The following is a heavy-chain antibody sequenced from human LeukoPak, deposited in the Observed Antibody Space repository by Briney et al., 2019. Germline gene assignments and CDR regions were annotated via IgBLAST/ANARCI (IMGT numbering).Heavy chain of an antibody. D-gene: IGHD3-22*01. Sequence: PGGSLRLSCAASGFTFSSYAMSWVRQAPGKGLEWVSAISGSGGSTYYADSVKGRFTISRDNSKNTLYLQMNSLGAEDTAVYYCATSGSPYYDSSGYYFGFDYWGQGTLVTVSS. J-gene: IGHJ4*02. CDR2: ISGSGGST. CDR3: ATSGSPYYDSSGYYFGFDY. CDR1: GFTFSSYA. V-gene: IGHV3-23*01.